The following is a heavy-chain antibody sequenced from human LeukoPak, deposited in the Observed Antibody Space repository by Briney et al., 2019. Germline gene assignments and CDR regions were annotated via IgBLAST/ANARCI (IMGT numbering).Heavy chain of an antibody. CDR3: ARDTGSYSYGFETNY. CDR2: INAGNGNT. Sequence: GASVKVSCKASGYTFTSYAMHWVRQAPGQRLEWMGWINAGNGNTKYSQEFQGRVTITRDTSASTAYMELSSLRSEDMAVYYCARDTGSYSYGFETNYWGQGTLVTVSS. V-gene: IGHV1-3*03. J-gene: IGHJ4*02. D-gene: IGHD5-18*01. CDR1: GYTFTSYA.